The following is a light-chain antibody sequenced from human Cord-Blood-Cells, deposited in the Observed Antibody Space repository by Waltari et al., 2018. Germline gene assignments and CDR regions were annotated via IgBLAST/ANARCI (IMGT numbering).Light chain of an antibody. J-gene: IGKJ3*01. CDR2: WAS. CDR1: QSVFYSSNNKNY. V-gene: IGKV4-1*01. Sequence: DIVMTQSPDSLAVSLGERATINCKSSQSVFYSSNNKNYLAWYQQKPGQPPKLLIYWASTRESGVPDRFSGSGSGTDFTLTISSLQAEDVAVYYCQQYYSTPRFGPGTKVDIK. CDR3: QQYYSTPR.